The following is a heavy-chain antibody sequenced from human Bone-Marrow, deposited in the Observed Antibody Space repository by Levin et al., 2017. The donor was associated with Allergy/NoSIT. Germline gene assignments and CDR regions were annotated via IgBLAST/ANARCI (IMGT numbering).Heavy chain of an antibody. V-gene: IGHV4-34*01. Sequence: AGGSLRLSCAVSGESFSGYFWSWIRQSPGTGLEWLGEINYSGTTHYNPALKSRVTLSVDTTRKRVSLKLSSVSAADTAVYYCARGGEVPAQYFFDYWGQGTLVTVSS. CDR1: GESFSGYF. CDR3: ARGGEVPAQYFFDY. J-gene: IGHJ4*02. D-gene: IGHD3-9*01. CDR2: INYSGTT.